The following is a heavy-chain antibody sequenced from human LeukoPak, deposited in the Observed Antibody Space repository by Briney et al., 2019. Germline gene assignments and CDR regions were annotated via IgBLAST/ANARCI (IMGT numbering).Heavy chain of an antibody. CDR2: IYYSGST. Sequence: SGTLSLTCTVSGGSISSYYWSWIRQPPGKGLEWIGYIYYSGSTNYNPSLKSRVTISVDTSKNQFSLKLSSVTAADTAVYYCSRNWSGYYTGWWFDPWSQGTLVTVSS. D-gene: IGHD3-3*01. CDR3: SRNWSGYYTGWWFDP. V-gene: IGHV4-59*01. J-gene: IGHJ5*02. CDR1: GGSISSYY.